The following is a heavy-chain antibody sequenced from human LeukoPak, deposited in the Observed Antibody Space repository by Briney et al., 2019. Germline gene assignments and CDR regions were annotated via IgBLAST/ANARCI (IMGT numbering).Heavy chain of an antibody. CDR2: ISSSSSYI. CDR3: AREGYSSGWLPGYYFDY. V-gene: IGHV3-21*01. Sequence: GGSLRLSFAASGFTFSSYSMNWVRQAPGKGLEWVSSISSSSSYIYYADSVKGRFTISRDNAKNSLYLQMNSLRAEDTAVYYCAREGYSSGWLPGYYFDYWGQGTLVTVSS. D-gene: IGHD6-19*01. J-gene: IGHJ4*02. CDR1: GFTFSSYS.